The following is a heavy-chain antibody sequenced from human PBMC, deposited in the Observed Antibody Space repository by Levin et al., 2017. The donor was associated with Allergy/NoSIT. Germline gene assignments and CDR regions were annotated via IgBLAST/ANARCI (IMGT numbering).Heavy chain of an antibody. J-gene: IGHJ4*02. D-gene: IGHD1-7*01. CDR1: EFSFINAW. CDR3: ITSITGTPHY. CDR2: IKNKVDGETT. Sequence: GGSLRLSCAASSEASEFSFINAWMSWVRQAPGKGLEWVGRIKNKVDGETTHYPAPVKGRFIISRDDSRTTVFLQMNSLTIDDTAVYYCITSITGTPHYWGQGTLVTVSS. V-gene: IGHV3-15*06.